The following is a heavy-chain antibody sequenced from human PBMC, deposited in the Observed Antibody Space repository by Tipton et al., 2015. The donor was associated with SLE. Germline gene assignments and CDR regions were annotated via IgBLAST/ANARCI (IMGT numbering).Heavy chain of an antibody. CDR2: ISSSSSYI. V-gene: IGHV3-21*01. CDR1: GFTFSSYS. CDR3: ARDRYSSGWYALPFDY. Sequence: PLRLSCAASGFTFSSYSMNWVRQAPGKGLEWVSSISSSSSYIYYADSVKGRFTISRDNAKNSLYLQMNSLRAEDTAVYYCARDRYSSGWYALPFDYWGQGTLVTVSS. D-gene: IGHD6-19*01. J-gene: IGHJ4*02.